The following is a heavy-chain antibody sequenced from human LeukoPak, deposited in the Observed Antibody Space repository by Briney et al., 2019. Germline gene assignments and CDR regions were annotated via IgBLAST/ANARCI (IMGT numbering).Heavy chain of an antibody. CDR2: ISSSGSTI. V-gene: IGHV3-48*03. Sequence: GGSLRLSCAASGFTFSSYEMNWVRQAPGKGLEWVSYISSSGSTIYYADSVKGRFTISRDNAKNSLYLQMDSLRAEDTAVYYCAELGITMIGGVWGKGTTVTISS. CDR1: GFTFSSYE. J-gene: IGHJ6*04. CDR3: AELGITMIGGV. D-gene: IGHD3-10*02.